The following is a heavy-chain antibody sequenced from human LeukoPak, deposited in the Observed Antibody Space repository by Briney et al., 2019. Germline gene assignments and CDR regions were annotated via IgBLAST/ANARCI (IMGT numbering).Heavy chain of an antibody. D-gene: IGHD3-22*01. CDR2: IYYSGST. V-gene: IGHV4-59*01. J-gene: IGHJ5*02. CDR3: AREADYDSSGYINWFDP. Sequence: PSETLSLTCTVSGGSISSYYWSWIRQPPGKGLEWIGYIYYSGSTNYNPSLKSRVTISVDTSKNQFSLKLSSVTAADTAVYYCAREADYDSSGYINWFDPWGQGTLVTVSS. CDR1: GGSISSYY.